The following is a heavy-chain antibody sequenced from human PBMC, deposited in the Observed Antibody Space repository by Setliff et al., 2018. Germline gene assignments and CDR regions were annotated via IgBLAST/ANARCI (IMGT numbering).Heavy chain of an antibody. CDR1: GYTFTSYA. CDR3: ARDSYTAMVADAFDI. D-gene: IGHD5-18*01. CDR2: INAGNGNA. J-gene: IGHJ3*02. Sequence: ASVKVSCKASGYTFTSYAMHWVRQAPGQRLEWMGWINAGNGNAKYSQKFQGRVTITRDTSASTAYMELSSLRSEDTAVYYCARDSYTAMVADAFDIWGQGTMVTV. V-gene: IGHV1-3*01.